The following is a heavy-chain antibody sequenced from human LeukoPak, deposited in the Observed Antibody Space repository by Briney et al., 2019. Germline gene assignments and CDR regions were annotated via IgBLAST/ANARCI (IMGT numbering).Heavy chain of an antibody. V-gene: IGHV3-66*01. J-gene: IGHJ4*02. CDR2: LYSGGSI. CDR3: ARSSISSYYED. D-gene: IGHD1-26*01. CDR1: GFTVSSGY. Sequence: PGGSLRLSCAGSGFTVSSGYMSWVRQAPGRGLEWVSILYSGGSIFYADSVKGRFTISRDISKNMLHLQMNSLRADDTAVYYCARSSISSYYEDWGQGTLVTVSS.